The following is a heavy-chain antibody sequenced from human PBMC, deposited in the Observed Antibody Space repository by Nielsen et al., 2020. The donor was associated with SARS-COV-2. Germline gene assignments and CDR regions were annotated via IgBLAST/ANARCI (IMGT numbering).Heavy chain of an antibody. CDR2: ISSHSTYI. Sequence: GGSLRLSCTASGFNFADYDMTWVRQGPGKGLQWVSSISSHSTYIYYTHSVKGRFTISRDHATNSLFLQMNSLRAEDTAVYYCAREFGQRWNAHFDYWGQGILVTVSS. J-gene: IGHJ4*02. CDR1: GFNFADYD. V-gene: IGHV3-21*01. CDR3: AREFGQRWNAHFDY. D-gene: IGHD4-23*01.